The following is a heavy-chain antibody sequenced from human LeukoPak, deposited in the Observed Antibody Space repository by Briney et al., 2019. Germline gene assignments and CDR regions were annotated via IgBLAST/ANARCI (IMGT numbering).Heavy chain of an antibody. D-gene: IGHD3-22*01. CDR1: GFTVSSNY. Sequence: PGGSLRLSCAASGFTVSSNYMSWVRQAPGKGLEWVSVIYSGGSTYYADSVKGRFTISRDNAKNSLYLQMNTLRAEDTAVYYCARSDYYDSSRYYYGYWGQGTLVTVSS. CDR2: IYSGGST. CDR3: ARSDYYDSSRYYYGY. J-gene: IGHJ4*02. V-gene: IGHV3-66*01.